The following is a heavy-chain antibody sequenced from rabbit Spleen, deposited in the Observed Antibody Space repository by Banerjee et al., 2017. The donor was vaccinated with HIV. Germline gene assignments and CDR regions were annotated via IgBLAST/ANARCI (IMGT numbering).Heavy chain of an antibody. CDR3: ARGEHFSVGFSAFAIYLDL. D-gene: IGHD6-1*01. CDR2: IDTSSVNT. CDR1: GFDLSSKYY. Sequence: QSLEESGGDLVKPGASLTLTCKASGFDLSSKYYMCWVRQAPGKGLELIACIDTSSVNTADATWAKGRFTISKTSSTTVTLQMTSLTAADTATYFCARGEHFSVGFSAFAIYLDLWGPGTLVTVS. J-gene: IGHJ4*01. V-gene: IGHV1S40*01.